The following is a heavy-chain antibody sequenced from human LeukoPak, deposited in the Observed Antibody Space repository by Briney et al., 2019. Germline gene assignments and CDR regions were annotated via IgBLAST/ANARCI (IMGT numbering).Heavy chain of an antibody. J-gene: IGHJ4*02. CDR1: NGPINTYQ. V-gene: IGHV4-59*12. Sequence: SETLSLTCTVSNGPINTYQWSWIRQPPGKGLEWIGNIHYSGSANYNPSLKSRVIISVDTSKNQFSLKLSPVTAADTAVYYCARLAAAGTPSDYWGQGTLVTVSP. D-gene: IGHD6-13*01. CDR3: ARLAAAGTPSDY. CDR2: IHYSGSA.